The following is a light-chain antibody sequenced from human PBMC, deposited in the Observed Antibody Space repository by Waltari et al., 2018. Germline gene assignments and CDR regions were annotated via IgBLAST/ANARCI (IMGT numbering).Light chain of an antibody. J-gene: IGLJ1*01. CDR2: NNE. CDR1: SSNIGRKT. CDR3: ASWDGSLSGYV. Sequence: QSVLTQPPSASGTPGQRVTISCSGSSSNIGRKTVNWYQQLPGTAPKLLIFNNEDRPSGVPDRFSGSWSGTSASLAISGLQSDDEATYYCASWDGSLSGYVFGTGTRVTVL. V-gene: IGLV1-44*01.